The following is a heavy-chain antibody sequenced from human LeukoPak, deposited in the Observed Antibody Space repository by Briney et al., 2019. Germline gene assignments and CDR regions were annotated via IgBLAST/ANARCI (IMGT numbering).Heavy chain of an antibody. J-gene: IGHJ5*02. Sequence: GGSLRLSCTASGFTFSSYAMTWVRQAPGKGLECVSVISGIGTTTYYADSVKGRFTISRDNSKNTLFLQMNSLRVEDTATYYCTKKRTTSVTDWFDPWGQGTRVTVSS. V-gene: IGHV3-23*01. D-gene: IGHD4-17*01. CDR3: TKKRTTSVTDWFDP. CDR2: ISGIGTTT. CDR1: GFTFSSYA.